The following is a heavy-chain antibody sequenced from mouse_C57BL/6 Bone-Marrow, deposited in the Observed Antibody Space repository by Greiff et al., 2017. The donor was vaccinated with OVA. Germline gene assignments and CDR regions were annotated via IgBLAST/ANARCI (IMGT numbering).Heavy chain of an antibody. CDR1: GYTFTSYW. D-gene: IGHD2-5*01. V-gene: IGHV1-52*01. CDR3: AVYSNYGGFCAY. Sequence: QLQQPGAELVRPGSSVKLSCKASGYTFTSYWMHWVKQRPIQGLEWIGNIDPSDSETHYNQKFKDKATLTVDKSSSTAYMQLSSLTSEDSAVYYCAVYSNYGGFCAYWGQGTLVTVSA. CDR2: IDPSDSET. J-gene: IGHJ3*01.